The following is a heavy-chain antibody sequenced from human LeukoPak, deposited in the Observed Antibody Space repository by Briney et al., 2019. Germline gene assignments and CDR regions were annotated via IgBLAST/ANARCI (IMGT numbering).Heavy chain of an antibody. CDR3: ARRAGAYSHPYDY. Sequence: PGGSLRLSCAASGFSASSNYVSWVRQAPGKGLEWVSVLYSGGTTYYADSVKGRFTISRDNSKNTLYLQMNSLRAEDTAVYYCARRAGAYSHPYDYWGQGTLVTVSS. CDR2: LYSGGTT. V-gene: IGHV3-53*01. J-gene: IGHJ4*02. D-gene: IGHD4/OR15-4a*01. CDR1: GFSASSNY.